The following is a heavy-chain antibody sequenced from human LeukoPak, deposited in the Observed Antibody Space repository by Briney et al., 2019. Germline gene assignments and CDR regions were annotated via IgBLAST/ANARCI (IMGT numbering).Heavy chain of an antibody. J-gene: IGHJ3*02. V-gene: IGHV1-2*02. CDR3: ARVGYYDSSGYYPLDAFDI. D-gene: IGHD3-22*01. Sequence: ASVKVSCKASGYTFTGYYMHWVRQAPGQGLECMGWINPNSGGTNYAQKFQGRVTMTRDTSISTAYMELSRLRSDDTAVYYCARVGYYDSSGYYPLDAFDIWGQGTMVTVSS. CDR1: GYTFTGYY. CDR2: INPNSGGT.